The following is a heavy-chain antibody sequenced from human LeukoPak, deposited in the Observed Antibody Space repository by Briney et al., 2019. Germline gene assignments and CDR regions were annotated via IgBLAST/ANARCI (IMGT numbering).Heavy chain of an antibody. CDR1: GFTFADYA. D-gene: IGHD6-6*01. Sequence: GGSLRLSCAASGFTFADYAMSWVRQAPGKGLEWVSGITWNGGSTGYADSVKGRFTISRDNAKNSLYLQMNSLRAEDMALYYCARVIPSIAARPTPYWYFDLWGRGTLVTVSS. V-gene: IGHV3-20*04. CDR2: ITWNGGST. CDR3: ARVIPSIAARPTPYWYFDL. J-gene: IGHJ2*01.